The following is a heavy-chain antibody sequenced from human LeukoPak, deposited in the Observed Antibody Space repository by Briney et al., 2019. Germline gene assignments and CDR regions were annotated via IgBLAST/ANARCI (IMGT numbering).Heavy chain of an antibody. CDR1: GGSFSGYY. J-gene: IGHJ6*02. V-gene: IGHV4-34*01. CDR2: INHSGST. Sequence: SETLSLTCAVYGGSFSGYYWSWIRQPPGKGLEWIGEINHSGSTNYNPSLKSRVTISVDTSKNQFSLKLSSVTAADTAVYYCARAGWQYQLPRSYYYGMDVWGQGTTVTVSS. CDR3: ARAGWQYQLPRSYYYGMDV. D-gene: IGHD2-2*01.